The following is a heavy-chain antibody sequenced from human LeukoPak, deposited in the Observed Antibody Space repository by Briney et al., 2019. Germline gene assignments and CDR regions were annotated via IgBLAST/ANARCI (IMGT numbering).Heavy chain of an antibody. CDR3: ARSPTRSLRVGEFDF. CDR1: GFPFSYYS. CDR2: ISYDEDNK. V-gene: IGHV3-30*09. Sequence: GGSLRLSCAASGFPFSYYSTHWVRQAPGKGLEWVAVISYDEDNKYYAESVKGRFAISRDNSKDTLYLQMNSLRAGDMAVYYCARSPTRSLRVGEFDFWGQGTLVTVSS. J-gene: IGHJ4*02. D-gene: IGHD1-26*01.